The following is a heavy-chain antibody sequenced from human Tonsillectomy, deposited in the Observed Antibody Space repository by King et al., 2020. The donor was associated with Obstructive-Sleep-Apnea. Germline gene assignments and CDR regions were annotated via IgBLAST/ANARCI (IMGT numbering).Heavy chain of an antibody. D-gene: IGHD3-10*01. CDR3: ARVPRGGYYGSGSYYNSRYYFDY. CDR2: IYYSGST. J-gene: IGHJ4*02. V-gene: IGHV4-39*07. CDR1: GGSISSSSYY. Sequence: QLQESGPGLVKPSETLSLTCTVSGGSISSSSYYWGWIRQPPGKGLEWIGSIYYSGSTYYNPSLKSRVTISVDTSKNQFSLKLSSVTAADTAVYYCARVPRGGYYGSGSYYNSRYYFDYWGQGTLAT.